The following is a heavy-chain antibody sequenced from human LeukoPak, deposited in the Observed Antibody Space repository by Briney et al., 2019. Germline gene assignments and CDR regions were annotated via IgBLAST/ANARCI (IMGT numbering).Heavy chain of an antibody. CDR3: ARSKSSGVDVFDI. Sequence: GGSLRLSCAASGFTFSDYYMSWIRQAPGKGLEWVSYISSSGSTIYYADSVKGRFTISRDNAKNSLYLQMNSLRAGDTAVYYCARSKSSGVDVFDIWGQGTMVTVSS. J-gene: IGHJ3*02. V-gene: IGHV3-11*01. CDR2: ISSSGSTI. CDR1: GFTFSDYY. D-gene: IGHD2-15*01.